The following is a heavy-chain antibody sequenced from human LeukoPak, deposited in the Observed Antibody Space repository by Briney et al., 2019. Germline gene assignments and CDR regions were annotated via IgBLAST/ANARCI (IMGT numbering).Heavy chain of an antibody. CDR1: GGSISSSSCY. CDR3: ARLNSRRGGYYNWFDP. CDR2: IYYSGST. J-gene: IGHJ5*02. Sequence: SETLSLTCTVSGGSISSSSCYWGWIRQPPGKGLEWIGSIYYSGSTYYNPSLKSRVTISVDTSKNQFSLKLSSVTAADTAVYYCARLNSRRGGYYNWFDPWGQGTLVTVSS. V-gene: IGHV4-39*01. D-gene: IGHD4-23*01.